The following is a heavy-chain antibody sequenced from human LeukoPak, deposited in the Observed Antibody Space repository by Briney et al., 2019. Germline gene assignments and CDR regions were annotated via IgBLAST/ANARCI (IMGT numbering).Heavy chain of an antibody. Sequence: SETLSLTCTVSGVSISVYYWSWIRQPPGRGLEWIGYIYSSDTNYDPSLTRRVTISVDTTKNQFSLALSSVTAADTAVYYCARYRAFDIWGQGRMVTVCS. CDR2: IYSSDT. D-gene: IGHD1-14*01. J-gene: IGHJ3*02. CDR1: GVSISVYY. CDR3: ARYRAFDI. V-gene: IGHV4-59*01.